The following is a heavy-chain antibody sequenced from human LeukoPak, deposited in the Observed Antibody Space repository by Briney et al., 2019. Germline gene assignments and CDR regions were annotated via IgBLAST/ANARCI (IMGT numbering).Heavy chain of an antibody. CDR3: ASGPGSGSYFDCDY. CDR2: ISAHNGNT. D-gene: IGHD1-26*01. Sequence: ASVKVSCKASGYTLTSYGISWGRQAPGQGLEWMEWISAHNGNTNSAQNLQGRVTMTIETSTSTAYMELRSLRSDDTAVYYCASGPGSGSYFDCDYWGQGTLVTVSS. V-gene: IGHV1-18*04. J-gene: IGHJ4*02. CDR1: GYTLTSYG.